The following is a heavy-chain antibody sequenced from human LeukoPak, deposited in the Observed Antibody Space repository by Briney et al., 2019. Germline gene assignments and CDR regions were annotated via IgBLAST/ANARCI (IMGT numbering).Heavy chain of an antibody. CDR3: ARDSSGYYDRAFDI. CDR1: GGSISSYY. Sequence: SEALSLTCTVSGGSISSYYWSWIRRPPGKGLEWIGYIYYSGSTNYNPSLKSRVTISVDTSKNQFSLKLSSVTAADTAVYYCARDSSGYYDRAFDIWGQGTMVTVSS. J-gene: IGHJ3*02. D-gene: IGHD3-22*01. CDR2: IYYSGST. V-gene: IGHV4-59*01.